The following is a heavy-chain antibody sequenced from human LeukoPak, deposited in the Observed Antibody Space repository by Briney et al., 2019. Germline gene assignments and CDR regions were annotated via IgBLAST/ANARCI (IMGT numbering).Heavy chain of an antibody. CDR2: ISGSGGST. CDR3: AKDGSGNYVEEPFDY. Sequence: GGSLRLSCAASGFTFSSYAMHWVRQAPGKGLEWVSAISGSGGSTYYADSVKGRFTISRDNSKNTLYLQMNSLRAEDTAVYYCAKDGSGNYVEEPFDYWGQGTLVTVSS. D-gene: IGHD3-10*01. V-gene: IGHV3-23*01. CDR1: GFTFSSYA. J-gene: IGHJ4*02.